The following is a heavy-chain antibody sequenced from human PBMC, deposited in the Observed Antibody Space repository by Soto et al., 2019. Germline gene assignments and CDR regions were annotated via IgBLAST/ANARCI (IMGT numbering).Heavy chain of an antibody. V-gene: IGHV3-43*01. Sequence: EVQLVESGGVVVLPGGSLRLSCAASGFTFDDYTMHWVRQAPGKGLEWVSLISWDGGSTYYADSVKGRITISRDNSKNSRYPQVNSLRTEDTALYDCAKDAYGGNSGFDYWGQGTLVTVSS. D-gene: IGHD4-4*01. CDR1: GFTFDDYT. CDR3: AKDAYGGNSGFDY. J-gene: IGHJ4*02. CDR2: ISWDGGST.